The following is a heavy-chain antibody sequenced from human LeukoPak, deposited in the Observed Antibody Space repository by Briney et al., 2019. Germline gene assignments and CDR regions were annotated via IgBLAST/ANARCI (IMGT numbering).Heavy chain of an antibody. J-gene: IGHJ4*02. CDR2: VYYSGST. V-gene: IGHV4-59*01. Sequence: SETLSLTCTVSGGSINRYYWSWIRQPPGKGLEWIGFVYYSGSTSYNPSLESRLTISVDTPKNQFSLKLSSGTAADTAVYYCARRLNYFDSSGYYFDYWGLGTLVTVSS. CDR1: GGSINRYY. D-gene: IGHD3-22*01. CDR3: ARRLNYFDSSGYYFDY.